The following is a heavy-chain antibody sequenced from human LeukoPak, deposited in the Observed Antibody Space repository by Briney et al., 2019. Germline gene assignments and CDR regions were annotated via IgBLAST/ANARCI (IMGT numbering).Heavy chain of an antibody. CDR3: ARGKGSGTSFDI. CDR2: ISSSFSPI. J-gene: IGHJ3*02. V-gene: IGHV3-48*02. Sequence: LPGGSLRLSCAASGFTFSLYGTNWVRQGPGERLEWVSYISSSFSPIYYADSVKGRFTISRDNAKNSLYLQMNSLRDEDTAVYYCARGKGSGTSFDIWGQGTMVTVAS. D-gene: IGHD3-10*01. CDR1: GFTFSLYG.